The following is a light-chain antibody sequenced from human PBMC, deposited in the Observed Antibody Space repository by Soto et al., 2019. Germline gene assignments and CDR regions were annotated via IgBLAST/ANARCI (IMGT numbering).Light chain of an antibody. CDR1: QSVTNNY. CDR2: GAS. CDR3: HQCSYSPLT. V-gene: IGKV3-20*01. J-gene: IGKJ4*01. Sequence: EIVLTQSPGTLSLSPGERATLSCRASQSVTNNYLAWYQQKPGQAPRLLIYGASNRATGTPDRFSGSGSGTDFTLTINRLEPEDFAVYYCHQCSYSPLTFGGGTKVEIK.